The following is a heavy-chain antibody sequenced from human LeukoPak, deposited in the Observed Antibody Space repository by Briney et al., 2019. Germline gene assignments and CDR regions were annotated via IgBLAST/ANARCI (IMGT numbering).Heavy chain of an antibody. CDR3: ARDGLRSRGMYYYDSSGYEANWFDP. CDR1: GFTFSSYA. V-gene: IGHV3-30-3*01. CDR2: ISYDGSNK. D-gene: IGHD3-22*01. J-gene: IGHJ5*02. Sequence: GGSLRLSCAASGFTFSSYAMHWVRQAPGKGLEWVAVISYDGSNKYYADSVKGRFTISRDNSKSTLYLQMNSLRAEDTAVYYCARDGLRSRGMYYYDSSGYEANWFDPWGQGTLVTVSS.